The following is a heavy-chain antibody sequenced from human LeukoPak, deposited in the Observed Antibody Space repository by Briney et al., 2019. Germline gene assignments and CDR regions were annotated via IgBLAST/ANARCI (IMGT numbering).Heavy chain of an antibody. V-gene: IGHV1-69*01. CDR3: ARDTVASLDY. D-gene: IGHD6-19*01. CDR2: IIPMFGTT. Sequence: SVKVSCKASEVTFSSYAISWVRQAPGQGLEWMGGIIPMFGTTNYAQKFQGRVTITADESTGTAYVELSSLRSEDTAINYCARDTVASLDYWGQGTLVTVSS. J-gene: IGHJ4*02. CDR1: EVTFSSYA.